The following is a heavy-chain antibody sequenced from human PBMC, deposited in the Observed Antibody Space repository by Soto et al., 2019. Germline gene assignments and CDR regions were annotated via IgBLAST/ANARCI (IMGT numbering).Heavy chain of an antibody. CDR1: GGTFNTYS. D-gene: IGHD3-16*01. Sequence: QVQLVQSGAEVRKPGSSVKVSCKTSGGTFNTYSITWVRQAPGQGLEWMGGIIPIFGAAHYGQKFQGRVTITADESTGTAFMELTSLISEDKAVYFCARGGRTYHTWEPAYWGQGTRVTVSS. CDR2: IIPIFGAA. J-gene: IGHJ4*02. V-gene: IGHV1-69*01. CDR3: ARGGRTYHTWEPAY.